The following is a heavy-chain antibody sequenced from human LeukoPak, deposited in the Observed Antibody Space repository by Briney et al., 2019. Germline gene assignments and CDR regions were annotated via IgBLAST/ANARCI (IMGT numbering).Heavy chain of an antibody. J-gene: IGHJ4*02. CDR3: AREGYYYDSSGYTIEIDY. Sequence: GASVKVSCKASGYTFTGYYMHWVRQAPGQGLEWMGRINPTSGGTNYAQKFQGRVTMTRDTSISTAYMELSRLRSDDTAVYYCAREGYYYDSSGYTIEIDYWGQGTLVTVSS. D-gene: IGHD3-22*01. CDR1: GYTFTGYY. V-gene: IGHV1-2*06. CDR2: INPTSGGT.